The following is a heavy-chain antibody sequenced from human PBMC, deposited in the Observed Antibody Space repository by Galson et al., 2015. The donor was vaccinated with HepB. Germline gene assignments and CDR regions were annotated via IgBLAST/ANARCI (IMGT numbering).Heavy chain of an antibody. CDR2: INPNSGGT. V-gene: IGHV1-2*02. CDR1: GYTFTGYY. J-gene: IGHJ6*03. CDR3: ARDASDDYYYYYYMDV. Sequence: SVKVSCKASGYTFTGYYMHWVRQAPGQGLEWMGWINPNSGGTNYAQKFQGRVTMTRDTSISTAYMELSRLRSDDTAVYYCARDASDDYYYYYYMDVWGKGTTVTVSS.